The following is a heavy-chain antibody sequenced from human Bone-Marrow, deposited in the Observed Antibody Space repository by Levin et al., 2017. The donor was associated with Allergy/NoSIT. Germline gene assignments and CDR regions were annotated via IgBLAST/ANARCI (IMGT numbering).Heavy chain of an antibody. D-gene: IGHD2-21*02. CDR2: IYPEDSDT. V-gene: IGHV5-51*01. CDR3: ARSEALYCGGDCYLPYGMDV. CDR1: EYSFTSYW. J-gene: IGHJ6*02. Sequence: KGGESLKISCKGSEYSFTSYWIGWVRQMPGKGLEWMGIIYPEDSDTRYSPSFQGQVTISADKSISTAYLQWSSLKASDTAMYYCARSEALYCGGDCYLPYGMDVWGQGTTVTVSS.